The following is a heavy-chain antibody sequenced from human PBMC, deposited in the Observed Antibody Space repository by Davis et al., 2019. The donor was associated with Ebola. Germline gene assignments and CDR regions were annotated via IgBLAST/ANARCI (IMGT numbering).Heavy chain of an antibody. Sequence: HSQTLSLTCAISGDRVSINSAGWNWIRQSPSRGLEWLGRTYYTSKWFNHYAESVKSRITINPDTSKNQFSLQLNSVTPEDTAVYYCVRGWGRIGMGVWGQGTTVTVSS. CDR2: TYYTSKWFN. V-gene: IGHV6-1*01. D-gene: IGHD1-26*01. CDR1: GDRVSINSAG. J-gene: IGHJ6*02. CDR3: VRGWGRIGMGV.